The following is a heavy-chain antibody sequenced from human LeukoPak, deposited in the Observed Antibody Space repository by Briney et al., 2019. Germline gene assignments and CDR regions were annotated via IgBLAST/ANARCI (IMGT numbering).Heavy chain of an antibody. CDR1: GYTFTGYY. V-gene: IGHV1-2*02. J-gene: IGHJ4*02. CDR2: INPNSGGT. D-gene: IGHD6-19*01. Sequence: ASVEVSCKASGYTFTGYYMHWVRQAPGQGLEWMGWINPNSGGTNYAQRFQGRVTMTRDTSISTAYMELSRLRSDNTAVYYCARVRPGIAVAGTPYYFDYWGQGTLVTVSS. CDR3: ARVRPGIAVAGTPYYFDY.